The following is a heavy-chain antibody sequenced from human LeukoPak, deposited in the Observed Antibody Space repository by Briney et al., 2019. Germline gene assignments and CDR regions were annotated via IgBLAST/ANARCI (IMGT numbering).Heavy chain of an antibody. CDR1: GFTFSSYE. CDR3: ARVEQSPELDGMDV. CDR2: ISSSGSTI. V-gene: IGHV3-48*03. J-gene: IGHJ6*02. Sequence: GGSLRLSCAASGFTFSSYEMNWVRQAPGKGLEWVSYISSSGSTIYYADSVKGRFTISRDNAKNSLYLQMNSLRAEDTAVYYCARVEQSPELDGMDVWGQGTTVTVSS. D-gene: IGHD1/OR15-1a*01.